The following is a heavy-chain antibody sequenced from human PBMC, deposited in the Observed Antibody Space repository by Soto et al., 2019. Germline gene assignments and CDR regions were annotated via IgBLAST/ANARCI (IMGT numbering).Heavy chain of an antibody. CDR1: GASISSGGYY. CDR2: IYYSGST. CDR3: AKAQAWELLFDF. J-gene: IGHJ4*02. Sequence: RSLTCTVSGASISSGGYYWSWIRQHPGKGLEWIANIYYSGSTYYNPSLKSRVTISIDTPKNQFSLKLSSVTAADTAVYYCAKAQAWELLFDFWGQGTLVTVSS. D-gene: IGHD1-26*01. V-gene: IGHV4-31*03.